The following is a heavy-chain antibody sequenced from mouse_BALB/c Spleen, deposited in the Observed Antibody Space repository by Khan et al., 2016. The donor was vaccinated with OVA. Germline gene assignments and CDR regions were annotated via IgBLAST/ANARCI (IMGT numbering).Heavy chain of an antibody. V-gene: IGHV2-6-7*01. CDR3: ARFGYYDAMDY. CDR1: GFSLTDYG. Sequence: QVRLLQSGPGLVAPSQSLSITCTASGFSLTDYGVNWVRQPPGKGLEWLGMIWGDGSTDYNSALKSRRIISKDNSKSQVFIKMNSLQTDDTARYYCARFGYYDAMDYWGQGTSVTVSS. CDR2: IWGDGST. J-gene: IGHJ4*01. D-gene: IGHD2-2*01.